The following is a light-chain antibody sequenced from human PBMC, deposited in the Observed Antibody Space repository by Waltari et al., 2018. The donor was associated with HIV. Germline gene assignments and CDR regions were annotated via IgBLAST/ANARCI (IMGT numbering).Light chain of an antibody. V-gene: IGKV1-NL1*01. Sequence: DIQMTQSPSSLSASVGDRVTITCRASQGIDSSLAWYQQKPGTAPKLLLFTASRLQSGVPSRFSGSASGTDYTLTISSLQPEDFATYFCLQYYGPSYTFGQGTKLEIE. CDR1: QGIDSS. J-gene: IGKJ2*01. CDR2: TAS. CDR3: LQYYGPSYT.